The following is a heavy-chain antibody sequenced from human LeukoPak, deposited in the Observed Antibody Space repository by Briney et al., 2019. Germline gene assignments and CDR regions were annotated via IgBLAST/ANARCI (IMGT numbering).Heavy chain of an antibody. CDR3: ARWNPRSVVAATNWFDP. J-gene: IGHJ5*02. V-gene: IGHV3-66*01. Sequence: PGGSLRLSCAASGFTVSSNYVSWVRQAPGKGLEWVSVIYSGGSTYYADSVKGRFTISRDNSKNTLYLQMNSLRAEDTAVYYCARWNPRSVVAATNWFDPWGQGTLVTVSS. D-gene: IGHD2-15*01. CDR1: GFTVSSNY. CDR2: IYSGGST.